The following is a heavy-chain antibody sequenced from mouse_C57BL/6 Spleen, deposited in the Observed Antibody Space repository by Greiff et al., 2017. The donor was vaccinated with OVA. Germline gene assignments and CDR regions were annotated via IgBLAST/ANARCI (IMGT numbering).Heavy chain of an antibody. CDR3: ARNFPYGNYDY. Sequence: VQLKQPGAELVRPGSSVKLSCKASGYTFTSYWMDWVKQRPGQGLEWIGNIYPSDSETHYNQKFKDKATLTVDKSSSTAYMQLSSLTSEDSAVYYCARNFPYGNYDYWGQGTTLTVSS. CDR1: GYTFTSYW. J-gene: IGHJ2*01. V-gene: IGHV1-61*01. CDR2: IYPSDSET. D-gene: IGHD2-1*01.